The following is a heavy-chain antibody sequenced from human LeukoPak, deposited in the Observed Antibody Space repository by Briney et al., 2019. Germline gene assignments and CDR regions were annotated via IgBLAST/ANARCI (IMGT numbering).Heavy chain of an antibody. J-gene: IGHJ4*02. CDR2: ISAYNGNT. D-gene: IGHD3-10*01. V-gene: IGHV1-18*01. CDR3: ARWDYWHGSGGY. CDR1: GYTFTSYG. Sequence: ASVKVSCKASGYTFTSYGISWVRQAPGQGLEWMGWISAYNGNTNYAQKLQGRVTMTTDTSTSTAYTELRSLRSDDTAVYYCARWDYWHGSGGYWGQGTLVTVSS.